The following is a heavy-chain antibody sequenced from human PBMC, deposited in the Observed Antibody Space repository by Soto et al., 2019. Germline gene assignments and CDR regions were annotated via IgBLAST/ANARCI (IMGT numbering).Heavy chain of an antibody. CDR1: GGSVSSGSYY. Sequence: QVQLQESGPGLVKPSETLSLTCTVSGGSVSSGSYYWSWIRQPPGKGLEWIGYIYYSGSTNYNPSLKSRVTISVDTSKNQFSLKLSSVTAADTAVYYCAREHYDSSGYLNWFDPWGQGTLVTVSS. CDR2: IYYSGST. V-gene: IGHV4-61*01. J-gene: IGHJ5*02. CDR3: AREHYDSSGYLNWFDP. D-gene: IGHD3-22*01.